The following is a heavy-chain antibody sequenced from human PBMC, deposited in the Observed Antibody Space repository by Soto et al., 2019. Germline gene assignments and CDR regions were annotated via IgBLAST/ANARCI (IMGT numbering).Heavy chain of an antibody. V-gene: IGHV3-33*01. J-gene: IGHJ4*02. Sequence: GGSLRLSCAASGFTFSSYGMHWVRQAPGKGLEWVAVIWYDGSNKYYADSVKDRFTISRDNSKNTLYLQMNSLRAEDTAVYYCARDYREHSGYPNPFDYWGQGTLVTVAA. CDR3: ARDYREHSGYPNPFDY. D-gene: IGHD5-12*01. CDR1: GFTFSSYG. CDR2: IWYDGSNK.